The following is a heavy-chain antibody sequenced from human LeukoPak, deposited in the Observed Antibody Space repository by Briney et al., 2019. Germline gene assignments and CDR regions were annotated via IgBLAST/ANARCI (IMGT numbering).Heavy chain of an antibody. CDR3: AKDRHYYGSGSFYTYFDY. V-gene: IGHV3-23*01. CDR2: ISGSGGST. Sequence: GGSLRLSCAASGFTFNSYAMSWVRQAPGKGLEWVSLISGSGGSTYNADSVKGRFTISRDNSQNTLYLQMNSLRAEDTAVYYCAKDRHYYGSGSFYTYFDYWGREPWSPSPQ. J-gene: IGHJ4*02. D-gene: IGHD3-10*01. CDR1: GFTFNSYA.